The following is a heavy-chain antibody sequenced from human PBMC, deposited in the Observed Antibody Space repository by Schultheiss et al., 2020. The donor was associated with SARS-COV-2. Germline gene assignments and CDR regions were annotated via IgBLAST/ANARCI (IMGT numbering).Heavy chain of an antibody. J-gene: IGHJ3*02. Sequence: GGSLRLSCAASGFTFSSYWMHWVRQAPGKGLEWVSAISGSGGSTYYADSVKGRFTISRDNSKNTLYLQMNSLRAEDTAVYYCARAPTLFDIWGQGTMVTVSS. CDR3: ARAPTLFDI. V-gene: IGHV3-23*01. CDR2: ISGSGGST. CDR1: GFTFSSYW.